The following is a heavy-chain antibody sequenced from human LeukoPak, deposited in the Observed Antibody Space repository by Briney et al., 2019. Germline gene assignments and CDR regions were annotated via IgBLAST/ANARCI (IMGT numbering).Heavy chain of an antibody. Sequence: PGGSLRLSCAASGFTFSSYGMHWVRQAPGQGLEWVAVIWYDGSNKYYADSVKGRFTISRDNSKNTLYVQMNSLRAEDTAVYYCARPYSSSTYYYYNGMDVWGQGTTVTVSS. D-gene: IGHD6-6*01. J-gene: IGHJ6*02. CDR2: IWYDGSNK. V-gene: IGHV3-33*01. CDR3: ARPYSSSTYYYYNGMDV. CDR1: GFTFSSYG.